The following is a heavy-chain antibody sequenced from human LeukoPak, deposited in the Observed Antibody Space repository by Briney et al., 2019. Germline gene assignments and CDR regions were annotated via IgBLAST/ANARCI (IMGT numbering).Heavy chain of an antibody. V-gene: IGHV4-59*08. CDR2: IYHSGST. CDR3: ARHAYYYGSGSFYYFDY. J-gene: IGHJ4*02. Sequence: IYHSGSTNYNPSLKSRVTISVDTSKNQFSLKLSSVTAADTAVYYCARHAYYYGSGSFYYFDYWGQGTLVTVSS. D-gene: IGHD3-10*01.